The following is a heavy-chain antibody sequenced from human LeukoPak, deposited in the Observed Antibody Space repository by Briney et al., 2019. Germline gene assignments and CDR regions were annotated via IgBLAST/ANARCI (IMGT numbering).Heavy chain of an antibody. CDR2: INPNSGGT. V-gene: IGHV1-2*02. CDR3: ARAPKDRHVFDI. J-gene: IGHJ3*02. Sequence: ASVKVSCKASGYTFTGYYMHGVRQAPGQGLEWMGWINPNSGGTNYAQKFQGRVTMTRDTSISTAYMELSRLRSDDTAVYYCARAPKDRHVFDIWGQGTMVTVSS. CDR1: GYTFTGYY.